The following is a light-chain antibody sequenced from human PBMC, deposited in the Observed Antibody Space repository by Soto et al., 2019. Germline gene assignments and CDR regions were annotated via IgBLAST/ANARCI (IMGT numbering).Light chain of an antibody. Sequence: QSVLTQPPSVSGAPGQRVTISCIGSSSNIGAGYDAQWYQQLPGTAPKPLIYGNNNRPSGVPDRFSGSKSGTSASLAITGLQAEDEADYYCHSYDISLNTYVLGTGTKVTVL. CDR2: GNN. V-gene: IGLV1-40*01. CDR3: HSYDISLNTYV. J-gene: IGLJ1*01. CDR1: SSNIGAGYD.